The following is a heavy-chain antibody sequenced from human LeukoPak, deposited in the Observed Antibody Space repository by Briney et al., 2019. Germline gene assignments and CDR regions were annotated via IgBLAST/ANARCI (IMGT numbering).Heavy chain of an antibody. CDR3: AKDSGNRDNWFDP. CDR1: GFTFSSYE. J-gene: IGHJ5*02. V-gene: IGHV3-48*03. Sequence: PGGSLRLSCAASGFTFSSYEMNWVRQAPGKGLEWVSYISSSGRPIYYADSVKGRFTISRDNAKNSLYLQMNSLRAEDTAVYYCAKDSGNRDNWFDPWGQGTLVTVSS. D-gene: IGHD1-14*01. CDR2: ISSSGRPI.